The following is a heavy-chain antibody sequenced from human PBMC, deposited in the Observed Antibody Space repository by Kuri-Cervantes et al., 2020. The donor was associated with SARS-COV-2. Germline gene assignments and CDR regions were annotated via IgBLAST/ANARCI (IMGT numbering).Heavy chain of an antibody. V-gene: IGHV3-15*07. J-gene: IGHJ6*02. CDR1: GFTFSNAW. CDR3: TRDKYYYDSSGYYPGDYYYYYGMDV. D-gene: IGHD3-22*01. Sequence: GESLKISCAASGFTFSNAWMNWVRQAPGKGLEWVGRIKSKTDGGTTDYAAPVKGRFTISRDDSKSIAYLQMNSLKTEDTAVYYCTRDKYYYDSSGYYPGDYYYYYGMDVWGQGTTVTVSS. CDR2: IKSKTDGGTT.